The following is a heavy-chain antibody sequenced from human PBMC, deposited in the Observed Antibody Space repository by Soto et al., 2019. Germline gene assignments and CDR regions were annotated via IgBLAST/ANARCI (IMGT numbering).Heavy chain of an antibody. CDR3: AITNPGMDV. J-gene: IGHJ6*02. CDR2: INPNSGGT. CDR1: GYTFTGYH. D-gene: IGHD1-20*01. Sequence: ASVKVSCKASGYTFTGYHMHWVRQAPGQGLEWMGWINPNSGGTNYAQKFQGRVTISVDTSKNQFSLKLSSVTAADTAVYYCAITNPGMDVWGQGTTVTVSS. V-gene: IGHV1-2*02.